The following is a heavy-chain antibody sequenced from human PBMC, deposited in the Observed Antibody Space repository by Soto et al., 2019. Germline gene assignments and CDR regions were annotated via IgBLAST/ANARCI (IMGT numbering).Heavy chain of an antibody. D-gene: IGHD4-17*01. J-gene: IGHJ5*02. CDR1: GYTFTGYY. V-gene: IGHV1-2*04. CDR2: INPNSGGT. CDR3: ARGPEYGDNNWFDP. Sequence: ASVKVSCKASGYTFTGYYMHWVRQAPGQGLEWMRWINPNSGGTNYAQKFQGWVTMTRDTSISTAYMELSRLRSDDTAVYYCARGPEYGDNNWFDPWGQGTLVTVSS.